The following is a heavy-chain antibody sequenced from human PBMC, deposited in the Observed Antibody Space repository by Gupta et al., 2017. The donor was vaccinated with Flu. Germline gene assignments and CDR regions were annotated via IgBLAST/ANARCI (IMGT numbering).Heavy chain of an antibody. CDR2: ISRGRSYT. D-gene: IGHD1-26*01. CDR3: ASEGPSGGY. Sequence: QVHLVESGGGLVKPGGSLRLSCTASGFPFSDYYMSWIRQAPGKGLEWVAYISRGRSYTKYGDSVEGRFTISRDNAQNSLLLQMNSLRVEDTAIYDCASEGPSGGYWGQGTLVTVST. CDR1: GFPFSDYY. J-gene: IGHJ4*02. V-gene: IGHV3-11*05.